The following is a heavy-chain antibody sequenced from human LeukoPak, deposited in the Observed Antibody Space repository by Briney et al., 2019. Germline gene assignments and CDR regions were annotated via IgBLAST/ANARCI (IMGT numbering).Heavy chain of an antibody. J-gene: IGHJ3*01. Sequence: GGSLRLSCGGSGFTFSISWMAWVRQAPGKGLEWVANIKPDGSETHYVDSVRGRFTISRDNAKNSLYLQMHSLRVEDTAVYYCARANGQDRSWDMDVWGQGTMLTVSS. V-gene: IGHV3-7*01. CDR1: GFTFSISW. CDR2: IKPDGSET. D-gene: IGHD6-13*01. CDR3: ARANGQDRSWDMDV.